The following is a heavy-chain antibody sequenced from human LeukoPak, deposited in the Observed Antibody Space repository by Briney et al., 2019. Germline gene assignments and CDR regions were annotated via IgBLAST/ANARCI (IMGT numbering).Heavy chain of an antibody. CDR2: IKQDGSEK. CDR1: GFTFSSYW. CDR3: ARGRGGDNSNWFDP. J-gene: IGHJ5*02. Sequence: GGSLRLSCAASGFTFSSYWMSWVRQAPGKGLEWVANIKQDGSEKYYVDSVKGRFTISRDNAKNSLYLQMNSLRAEDTAVYYCARGRGGDNSNWFDPWGPGTLVTVSS. V-gene: IGHV3-7*04. D-gene: IGHD4-23*01.